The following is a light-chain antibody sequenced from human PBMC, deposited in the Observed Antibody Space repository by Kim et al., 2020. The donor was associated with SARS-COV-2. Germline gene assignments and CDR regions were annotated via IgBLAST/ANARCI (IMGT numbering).Light chain of an antibody. J-gene: IGLJ1*01. V-gene: IGLV2-23*01. Sequence: GQSITIASTGTSSHVGSYNLVSWYQQHPGKAPKLMIYEGSKRPSGVSNRFSGSKSGNTASLTSSGLQAEDEADYYCCSYAGSSTYVFGTGTKVTVL. CDR3: CSYAGSSTYV. CDR2: EGS. CDR1: SSHVGSYNL.